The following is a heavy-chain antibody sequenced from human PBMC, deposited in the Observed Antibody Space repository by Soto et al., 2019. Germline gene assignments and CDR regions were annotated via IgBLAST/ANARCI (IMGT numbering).Heavy chain of an antibody. CDR2: INSDGSST. CDR1: GFTFSSYW. J-gene: IGHJ4*02. CDR3: GRGASGSYRLDY. D-gene: IGHD3-10*01. Sequence: EVQLVESGGGLVQPGGSLRLSCAASGFTFSSYWMHWVRQAPGKGLVWVSRINSDGSSTNYADSVKGQFTISRDNDKYMLYLQMNSLRAEDTAVYYCGRGASGSYRLDYWGQGTLVTVSS. V-gene: IGHV3-74*01.